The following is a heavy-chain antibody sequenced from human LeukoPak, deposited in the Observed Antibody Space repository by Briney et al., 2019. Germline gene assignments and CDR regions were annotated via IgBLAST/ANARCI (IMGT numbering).Heavy chain of an antibody. CDR1: GYTFTSYA. D-gene: IGHD3-22*01. V-gene: IGHV7-4-1*02. CDR3: ARDLDYYDSSGYFDY. Sequence: ASMKVSCKASGYTFTSYAMNWVRQAPGQGLEWMGWINTNTGNPTYAQGFTGRFVFSLDTSVSTAYLQISSLKAEDTAVYYCARDLDYYDSSGYFDYWGQGTLVTVSS. CDR2: INTNTGNP. J-gene: IGHJ4*02.